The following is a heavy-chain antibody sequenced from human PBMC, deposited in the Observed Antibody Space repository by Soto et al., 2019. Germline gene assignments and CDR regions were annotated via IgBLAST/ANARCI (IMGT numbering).Heavy chain of an antibody. Sequence: EVQMVASGGDLVQPGSSLRLSCLASGFTFTVYAFHWVRQAPGKGLEFVAAISSDGTKTYYADSVKGRFTISRDTSKNTLFLHMNRLRAEDTALYYCVNILMQHDFEGGWGQGTLVTVSS. CDR3: VNILMQHDFEGG. V-gene: IGHV3-64D*08. CDR1: GFTFTVYA. CDR2: ISSDGTKT. D-gene: IGHD3-3*01. J-gene: IGHJ4*02.